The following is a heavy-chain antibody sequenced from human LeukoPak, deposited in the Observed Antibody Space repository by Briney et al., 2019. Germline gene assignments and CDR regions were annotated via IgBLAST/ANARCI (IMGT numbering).Heavy chain of an antibody. Sequence: PSETLSLTCTVSGGSISSYYWSWIRQPPGKGLEWIGYISYSGSTNYKSSLKSRVTISVDTSKNQFSLKLSSVTAADTAVYYCARESGSSLNDAFGIWGQGTMVTVSS. V-gene: IGHV4-59*08. CDR2: ISYSGST. CDR1: GGSISSYY. CDR3: ARESGSSLNDAFGI. J-gene: IGHJ3*02. D-gene: IGHD3-10*01.